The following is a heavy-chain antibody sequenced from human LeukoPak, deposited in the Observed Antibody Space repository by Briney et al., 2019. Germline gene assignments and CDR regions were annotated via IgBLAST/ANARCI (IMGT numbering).Heavy chain of an antibody. D-gene: IGHD5-18*01. Sequence: GGSLRLSFAASGFTVSSNYMSWVRQAPGKGLEWVSVIYSGGSTYYADSVKGRFTISRDNSKNTLYLQMNSLRAEDTAVYYCAKERASYGVPGLFDYWGQGTLVTVSS. V-gene: IGHV3-53*01. CDR3: AKERASYGVPGLFDY. J-gene: IGHJ4*02. CDR1: GFTVSSNY. CDR2: IYSGGST.